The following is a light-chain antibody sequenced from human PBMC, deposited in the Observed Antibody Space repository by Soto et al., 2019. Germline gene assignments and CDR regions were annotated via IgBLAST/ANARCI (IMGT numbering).Light chain of an antibody. CDR3: HQYGSSPPYT. CDR1: QSVSNNY. Sequence: EVVLPQSPGTLSLSPGERATLSCRASQSVSNNYFAWYQQKPGQAPRLLIFGSSDRATGIPDRFSGSESGTDFTLTISRLEPEDFAVYYCHQYGSSPPYTFGQGTKLEIK. V-gene: IGKV3-20*01. CDR2: GSS. J-gene: IGKJ2*01.